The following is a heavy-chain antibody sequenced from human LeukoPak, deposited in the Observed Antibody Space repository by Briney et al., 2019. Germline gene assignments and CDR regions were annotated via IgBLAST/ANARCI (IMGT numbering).Heavy chain of an antibody. CDR1: GGSISSYY. V-gene: IGHV4-59*01. D-gene: IGHD1-26*01. CDR2: IYYSGST. CDR3: ARGLYSGSHPTDY. Sequence: SETLSLTSTVSGGSISSYYWSWIRQPPGKGLEWIGYIYYSGSTNYNPSLKSRVTISVDTSKNQFSLKLSSVTAADAAVYYCARGLYSGSHPTDYWGQGTLVTVSS. J-gene: IGHJ4*02.